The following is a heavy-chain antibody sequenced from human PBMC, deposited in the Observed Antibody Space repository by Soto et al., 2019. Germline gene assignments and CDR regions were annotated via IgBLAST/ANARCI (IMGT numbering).Heavy chain of an antibody. D-gene: IGHD1-26*01. Sequence: ASVKVSCKASGYTLTDNYMHWVREAPGQGLEWMGWINPNGGTNYAQKIQGRVTMTRDTSISTAYMELSRLRSDDTAVYYCASGGSYSLFSHAEYFQHWGQGTLVTVSS. CDR1: GYTLTDNY. CDR2: INPNGGT. V-gene: IGHV1-2*02. J-gene: IGHJ1*01. CDR3: ASGGSYSLFSHAEYFQH.